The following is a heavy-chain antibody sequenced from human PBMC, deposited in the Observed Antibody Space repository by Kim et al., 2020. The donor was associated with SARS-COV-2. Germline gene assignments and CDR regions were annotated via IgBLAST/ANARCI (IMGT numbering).Heavy chain of an antibody. CDR3: ARDKVGGRIAVAGDLDY. CDR2: ISSSSSTI. J-gene: IGHJ4*02. Sequence: GGSLRLSCAASGFTFSSYSMNWVRQAPGKGLEWVSYISSSSSTIYYADSVKGRFTISRDNAKNSLYLQMNSLRAEDTAVYYCARDKVGGRIAVAGDLDYWGQGTLVTVSS. CDR1: GFTFSSYS. V-gene: IGHV3-48*04. D-gene: IGHD6-19*01.